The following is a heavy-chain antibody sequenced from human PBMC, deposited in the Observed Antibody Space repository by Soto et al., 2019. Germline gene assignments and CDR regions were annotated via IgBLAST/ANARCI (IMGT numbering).Heavy chain of an antibody. CDR2: ISSSSSYI. Sequence: GGSLRLSCAASGFTFSTYGMNWVRQAPGKGLEWVSFISSSSSYIFYADSVKGRFTISRDNAKNSLYLQMNSLRAEDTAVYYCARDPFYADDVWGKGTTVTLSS. V-gene: IGHV3-21*01. CDR1: GFTFSTYG. CDR3: ARDPFYADDV. J-gene: IGHJ6*04. D-gene: IGHD3-16*01.